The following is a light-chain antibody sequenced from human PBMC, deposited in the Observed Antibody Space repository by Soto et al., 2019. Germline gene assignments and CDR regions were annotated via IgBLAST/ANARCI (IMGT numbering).Light chain of an antibody. J-gene: IGLJ1*01. CDR1: SSDVGGYDY. CDR3: SSYAGGKNFYV. CDR2: EVT. V-gene: IGLV2-8*01. Sequence: QSALTQPPSASGSPGQTVTISCTGTSSDVGGYDYVSWYQQHPGEAPKLIIYEVTKRPSGVPDRFSGSKPGNTASLTVSGLQAEDEADYHCSSYAGGKNFYVFGTGTKLTVL.